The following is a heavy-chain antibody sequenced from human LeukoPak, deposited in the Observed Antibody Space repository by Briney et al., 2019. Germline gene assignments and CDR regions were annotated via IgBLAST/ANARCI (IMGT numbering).Heavy chain of an antibody. CDR3: ARAVPSTYYYDSSGYPDY. CDR2: ISYDGSNK. V-gene: IGHV3-30*03. Sequence: GRSLRLSCAASGFTFSSYGMHWVRQAPGKGLEWVAVISYDGSNKYYADSVKGRFTISRDNSKNTLYLQMNSLRAEDTAVYYCARAVPSTYYYDSSGYPDYWGQGTLVTVSS. J-gene: IGHJ4*02. CDR1: GFTFSSYG. D-gene: IGHD3-22*01.